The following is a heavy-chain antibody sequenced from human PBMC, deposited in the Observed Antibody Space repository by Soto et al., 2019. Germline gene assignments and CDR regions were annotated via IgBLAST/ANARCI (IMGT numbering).Heavy chain of an antibody. J-gene: IGHJ5*02. D-gene: IGHD4-17*01. CDR2: IYYSGST. Sequence: QLQLQESGPGLVKPSETLSLTCTVSGGSISSSSYYWGWIRQPPGKGLEWIGSIYYSGSTYYNPSLKSRVTISVHTSKNQFSLKLSSVTAADTAVYYCARRAGDYGDYPNWFDPWGQGTLVTVSS. CDR1: GGSISSSSYY. CDR3: ARRAGDYGDYPNWFDP. V-gene: IGHV4-39*01.